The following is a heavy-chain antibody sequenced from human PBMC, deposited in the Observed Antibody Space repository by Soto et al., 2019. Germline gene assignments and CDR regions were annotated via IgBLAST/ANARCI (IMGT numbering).Heavy chain of an antibody. CDR2: ISDDGNNK. Sequence: QVQLVESGGGVVQPGRSLRLSCAASGFTFSTYGMHWVRQAPGKGLEWVAVISDDGNNKYYADSVKGRFTISRDNSKNTLDLQMSSLRAEDTAVYYCAKSVYNWNDGFFDYWGQGTMVTVS. CDR3: AKSVYNWNDGFFDY. D-gene: IGHD1-1*01. V-gene: IGHV3-30*18. CDR1: GFTFSTYG. J-gene: IGHJ4*02.